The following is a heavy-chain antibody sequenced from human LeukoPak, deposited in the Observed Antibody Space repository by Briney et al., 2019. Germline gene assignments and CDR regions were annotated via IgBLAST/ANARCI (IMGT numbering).Heavy chain of an antibody. Sequence: SETLSLTRSVSGGSLSTSTYYWAWIRQPPGKGLEWIGCVYYSGSTWYNPSLKSRVSISVDTSKNQFSLKLTSVTAADTAVYFCASQGDSGGYYRGYDPWGQGTLVTVSS. J-gene: IGHJ5*02. CDR1: GGSLSTSTYY. CDR2: VYYSGST. CDR3: ASQGDSGGYYRGYDP. V-gene: IGHV4-39*01. D-gene: IGHD3-22*01.